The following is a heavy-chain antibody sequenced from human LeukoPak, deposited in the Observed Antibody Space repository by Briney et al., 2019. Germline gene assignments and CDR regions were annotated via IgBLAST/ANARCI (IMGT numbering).Heavy chain of an antibody. Sequence: GGSLRLSCAASGFIFSDHFMTWIRQVPGKGLEWISYISGSGATYYADSVKGRFTISRDNAQNSLWLQMNSLRVEDTAVYYCARDPMYNGGNSGAFDFWGQGTLVTVSS. CDR3: ARDPMYNGGNSGAFDF. CDR2: ISGSGAT. J-gene: IGHJ3*01. V-gene: IGHV3-11*01. D-gene: IGHD4-23*01. CDR1: GFIFSDHF.